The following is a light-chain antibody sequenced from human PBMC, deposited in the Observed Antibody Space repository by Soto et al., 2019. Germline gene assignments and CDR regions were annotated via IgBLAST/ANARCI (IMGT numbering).Light chain of an antibody. J-gene: IGLJ1*01. CDR3: FSHRGGDSHV. CDR1: SSDVGAYSY. V-gene: IGLV2-14*01. Sequence: QSALTQPASVSWSPGQSITISCTGTSSDVGAYSYVSWYQQYPGKAPKLMIYGVTNRPSGVSNRFSGSKTGNTASLTISGLQAEDEADYYCFSHRGGDSHVFGTGTKATVL. CDR2: GVT.